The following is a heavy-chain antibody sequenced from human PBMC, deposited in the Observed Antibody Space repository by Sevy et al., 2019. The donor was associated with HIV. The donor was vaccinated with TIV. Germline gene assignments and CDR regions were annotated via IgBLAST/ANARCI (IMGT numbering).Heavy chain of an antibody. Sequence: GGSLRLSCAASGFTFSRFGMSWVRQAPGKGLEWVARISSDGNDYAESVKGRFTISRDNSKNTLHLQMNSLKTEDTAIYYCAKGKYHVDYWGHGTLVTVSS. CDR2: ISSDGN. V-gene: IGHV3-30*18. CDR1: GFTFSRFG. J-gene: IGHJ4*01. CDR3: AKGKYHVDY.